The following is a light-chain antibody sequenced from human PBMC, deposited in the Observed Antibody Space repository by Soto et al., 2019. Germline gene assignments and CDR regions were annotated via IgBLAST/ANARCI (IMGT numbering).Light chain of an antibody. Sequence: QPASVSGSPGQSITISCTGTSSDVGGYNYVSWYQQHPGKAPKVMIYEVSNRPSGVSNRFSGSKSGNTASLTISGLQAEDEADYYCTSYTSSSTRKVFGGGTKVTVL. CDR2: EVS. CDR3: TSYTSSSTRKV. CDR1: SSDVGGYNY. V-gene: IGLV2-14*01. J-gene: IGLJ3*02.